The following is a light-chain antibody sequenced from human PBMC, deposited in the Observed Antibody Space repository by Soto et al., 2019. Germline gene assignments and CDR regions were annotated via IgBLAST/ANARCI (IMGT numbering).Light chain of an antibody. CDR2: DAS. CDR1: QGISSA. V-gene: IGKV1-13*02. Sequence: IQVTQSPPTLPASVGDRVTITCRASQGISSALAWYQQKPGKAPKLLIYDASNLESGVPSRFSGSGSGTEFTLTISSLQPDDFATYYCQQYNSYPITFGQGTRLEIK. J-gene: IGKJ5*01. CDR3: QQYNSYPIT.